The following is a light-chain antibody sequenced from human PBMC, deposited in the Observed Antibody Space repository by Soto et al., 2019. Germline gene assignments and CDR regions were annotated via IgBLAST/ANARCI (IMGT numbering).Light chain of an antibody. J-gene: IGLJ3*02. CDR2: RDN. CDR3: AACDDTLSGDWV. CDR1: ISNVGSNY. Sequence: QSVLSQPPSASGTPGQRVTISCSGSISNVGSNYVYWYQQLPGTAPKLLIYRDNQRPPGVPDRCSASKSGTSAYLAISGLRSEDEAVYYCAACDDTLSGDWVFGGGTKLTVL. V-gene: IGLV1-47*01.